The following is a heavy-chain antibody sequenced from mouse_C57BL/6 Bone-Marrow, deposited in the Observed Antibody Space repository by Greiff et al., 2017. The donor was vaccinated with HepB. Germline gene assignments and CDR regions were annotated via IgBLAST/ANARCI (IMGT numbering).Heavy chain of an antibody. CDR1: GYTFTTYP. J-gene: IGHJ1*03. CDR2: FHPYNDDT. D-gene: IGHD1-1*01. Sequence: QVQLKESGAELVKPGASVKMSCKASGYTFTTYPIEWMKQNHGKSLEWIGNFHPYNDDTKYNEKFKGKATLTVEKSSSTVYLELSRLTSDDSAVYYCARGSSYERYFDVWGTGTTVTVSS. V-gene: IGHV1-47*01. CDR3: ARGSSYERYFDV.